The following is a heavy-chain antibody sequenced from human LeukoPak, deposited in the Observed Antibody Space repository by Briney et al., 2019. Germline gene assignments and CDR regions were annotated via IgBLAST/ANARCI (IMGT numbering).Heavy chain of an antibody. Sequence: GESLKISCQGSGYSFTSYWIAWVRQMPGKGLEWMGIIYPGDSDTRYSPSFQGQVTISADKSISTAYLQWSSLKASDTAMYYCARGLRGGSWNTYYYMDVWGKGTTVTISS. CDR3: ARGLRGGSWNTYYYMDV. J-gene: IGHJ6*03. D-gene: IGHD2-15*01. CDR1: GYSFTSYW. CDR2: IYPGDSDT. V-gene: IGHV5-51*01.